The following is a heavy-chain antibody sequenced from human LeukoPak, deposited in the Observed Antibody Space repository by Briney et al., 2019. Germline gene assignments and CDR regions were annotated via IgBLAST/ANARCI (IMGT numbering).Heavy chain of an antibody. CDR2: INPSGGST. CDR3: ARALAVAGTVPSY. CDR1: GYTFTSYY. V-gene: IGHV1-46*01. D-gene: IGHD6-19*01. Sequence: GASVKVTCKASGYTFTSYYMHWVRQAPGQGLEWMGIINPSGGSTSYAQKFQGRVTMTRDTSTSTAYMELSSLRSEDTAVYYCARALAVAGTVPSYWGQGTLVTVSS. J-gene: IGHJ4*02.